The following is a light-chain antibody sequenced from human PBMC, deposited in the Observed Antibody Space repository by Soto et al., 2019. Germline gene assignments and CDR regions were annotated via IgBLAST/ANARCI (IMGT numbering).Light chain of an antibody. CDR3: QHYNSYSEA. V-gene: IGKV1-5*03. J-gene: IGKJ1*01. CDR1: QTIISW. CDR2: KAS. Sequence: DIQMTQSPSTLSASVGDRVTVTCRASQTIISWLAWYQQKPGKAPKLLIYKASTLKSGVPSRFSGSGSGTEFTLTISSLQPDDFATYYCQHYNSYSEAFGQGTKVDIK.